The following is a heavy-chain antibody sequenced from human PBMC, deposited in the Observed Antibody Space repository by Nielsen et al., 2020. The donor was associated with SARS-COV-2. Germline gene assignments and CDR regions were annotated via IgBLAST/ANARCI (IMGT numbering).Heavy chain of an antibody. J-gene: IGHJ5*02. CDR2: IFYSGII. V-gene: IGHV4-39*02. D-gene: IGHD3-22*01. CDR3: ARDHYYDECGYHYDVGWFDP. Sequence: SETLSLTCTVSGDSIRSNGFYWGWIRKPPGKGLEWIGSIFYSGIIKYNPSLKSRVTISVDTSKNQFSLKLSYVTAADTAVYYCARDHYYDECGYHYDVGWFDPWGQGILVTVSS. CDR1: GDSIRSNGFY.